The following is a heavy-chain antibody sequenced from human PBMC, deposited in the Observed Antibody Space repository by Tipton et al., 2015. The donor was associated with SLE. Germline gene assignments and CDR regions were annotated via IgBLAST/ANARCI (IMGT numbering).Heavy chain of an antibody. V-gene: IGHV4-39*01. Sequence: TLPLTCTVSGGSISSSSYYWGWIRQPPGEGLEWIGSIYYSGSTYYNPSLKSRVTISVDTSKNQFSLKLSSVTAADTAVYYCATKAGLGWFDPWGQGTLVTVSS. D-gene: IGHD3-16*01. CDR2: IYYSGST. J-gene: IGHJ5*02. CDR3: ATKAGLGWFDP. CDR1: GGSISSSSYY.